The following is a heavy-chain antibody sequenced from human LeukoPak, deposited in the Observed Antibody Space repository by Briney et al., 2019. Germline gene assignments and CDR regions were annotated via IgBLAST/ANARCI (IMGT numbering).Heavy chain of an antibody. J-gene: IGHJ4*02. V-gene: IGHV3-66*01. CDR2: IYSGGDT. CDR3: ARVTNYRSGSYPFDY. Sequence: GGSLRLSCAASGFTVSSNYMSWVRQAPGKGLEWGSDIYSGGDTYYADSVKDRFTISRDNSKSTLYLQMNSLRAEDTAVYYCARVTNYRSGSYPFDYWGQGTLVTVSS. D-gene: IGHD3-10*01. CDR1: GFTVSSNY.